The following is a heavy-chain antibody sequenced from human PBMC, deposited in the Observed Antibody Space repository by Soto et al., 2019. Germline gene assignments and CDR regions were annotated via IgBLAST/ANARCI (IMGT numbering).Heavy chain of an antibody. V-gene: IGHV4-59*01. D-gene: IGHD6-19*01. Sequence: PSETLSLTCTVSGGSISSYYWSWIRQPPGKGLEWIGYIYYSGSTNYNPSLKSRVTISGDTSKNQYALKLSSVTAADTAVYYCARDNSSVTSWYYYYGMDVWGQGTTVTVSS. CDR3: ARDNSSVTSWYYYYGMDV. J-gene: IGHJ6*02. CDR1: GGSISSYY. CDR2: IYYSGST.